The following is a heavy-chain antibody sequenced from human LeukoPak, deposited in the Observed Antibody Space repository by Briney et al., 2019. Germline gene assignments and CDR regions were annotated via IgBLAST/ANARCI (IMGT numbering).Heavy chain of an antibody. D-gene: IGHD3-3*01. CDR1: GGSFSGYY. V-gene: IGHV4-34*01. CDR2: INHSGST. J-gene: IGHJ6*02. Sequence: SETLSLTCAVYGGSFSGYYWSWIRQPPGKGLEWIGEINHSGSTNYNPSLKSRVTISVDTSKNQFSLKLSSVTAADTAVYYCARLSYDFWSPRMDVWGQGTTVTVSS. CDR3: ARLSYDFWSPRMDV.